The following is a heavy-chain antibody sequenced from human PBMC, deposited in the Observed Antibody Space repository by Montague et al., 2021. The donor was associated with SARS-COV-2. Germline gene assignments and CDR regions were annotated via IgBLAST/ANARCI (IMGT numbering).Heavy chain of an antibody. V-gene: IGHV6-1*01. CDR1: GDSVSSNSAA. J-gene: IGHJ6*02. D-gene: IGHD6-13*01. CDR3: ASGRMVPYSSSWTTLYYYYGMDV. CDR2: TYYRSKWYY. Sequence: CAIAGDSVSSNSAAWNWIRQSPSRGLELLGRTYYRSKWYYDYAVXVKXRRTINPDTSKNQFSPQLNSVTPEDTAVYYCASGRMVPYSSSWTTLYYYYGMDVWDQGTTVTVSS.